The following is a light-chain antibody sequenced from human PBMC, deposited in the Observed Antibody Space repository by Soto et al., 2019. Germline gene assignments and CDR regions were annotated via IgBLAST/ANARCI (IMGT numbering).Light chain of an antibody. Sequence: IVRTQSHATLSVSPGEGATLSCRASQGIGSTLAWYQHKPGQTPRLLIYDASTRATGVPARFSGSGSGTDFTLTTSRLEPEDFATYYCQQYDSFSVTFGQGTKVDIK. V-gene: IGKV3-15*01. CDR1: QGIGST. CDR3: QQYDSFSVT. J-gene: IGKJ1*01. CDR2: DAS.